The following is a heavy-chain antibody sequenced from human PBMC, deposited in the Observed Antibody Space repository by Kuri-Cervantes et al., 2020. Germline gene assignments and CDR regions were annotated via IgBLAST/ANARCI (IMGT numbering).Heavy chain of an antibody. CDR3: ARGPLLMIYYYGMDV. D-gene: IGHD2/OR15-2a*01. V-gene: IGHV3-9*01. J-gene: IGHJ6*02. Sequence: SLKISCAASGFTFDDYAMHWVRQAPGKGLEWVSGISWNSGSIGYADSVKGRFTISRDNAKKSLYLQMNSLRAEDTAVYYCARGPLLMIYYYGMDVWGQGTTVTVSS. CDR1: GFTFDDYA. CDR2: ISWNSGSI.